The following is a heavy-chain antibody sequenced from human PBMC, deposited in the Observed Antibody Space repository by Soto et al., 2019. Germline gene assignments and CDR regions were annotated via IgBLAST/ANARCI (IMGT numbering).Heavy chain of an antibody. CDR1: GYTFTSYD. CDR3: ATSGGGWSA. D-gene: IGHD6-19*01. Sequence: SVKVSCKASGYTFTSYDINWVRQAPGQGLEWMGGIIPIFGTANYAQKFQGRVTITADESTSTAYMELSSLRSEDTAVYYCATSGGGWSAWGQGTLVTVSS. J-gene: IGHJ4*02. V-gene: IGHV1-69*13. CDR2: IIPIFGTA.